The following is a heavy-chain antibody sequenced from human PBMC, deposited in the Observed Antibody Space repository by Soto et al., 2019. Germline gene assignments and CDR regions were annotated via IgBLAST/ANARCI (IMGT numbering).Heavy chain of an antibody. CDR1: GFTFSSYG. V-gene: IGHV3-33*01. CDR2: IWYDGSNK. J-gene: IGHJ4*02. Sequence: PGGSLRLSCAASGFTFSSYGMHWVRQAPGKGLEWVAVIWYDGSNKYYADSVKGRFTISRDNSKNTLYLQMNSLGAEDTAVYYCARGRSRVGATFLDYWGQGTLVTVSS. D-gene: IGHD1-26*01. CDR3: ARGRSRVGATFLDY.